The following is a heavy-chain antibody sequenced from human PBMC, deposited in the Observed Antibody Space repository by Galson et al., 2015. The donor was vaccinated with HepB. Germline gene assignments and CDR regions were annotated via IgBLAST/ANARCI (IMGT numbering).Heavy chain of an antibody. V-gene: IGHV3-74*01. Sequence: SLRLSCAASGFTFSSYWMHWVRQAPGKGLVWVSRIYSDGSSTRYADSVKGRFTISRDNAKNTLYLQMNSLRVEDTAVYYCAGDSYDSSGYPGAFDIWGQGTMVTVSS. CDR1: GFTFSSYW. CDR2: IYSDGSST. CDR3: AGDSYDSSGYPGAFDI. J-gene: IGHJ3*02. D-gene: IGHD3-22*01.